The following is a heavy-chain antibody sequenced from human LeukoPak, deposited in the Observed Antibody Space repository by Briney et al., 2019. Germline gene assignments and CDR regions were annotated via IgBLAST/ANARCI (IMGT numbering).Heavy chain of an antibody. J-gene: IGHJ3*02. CDR1: GYTFTSYG. Sequence: GASVKVSCKASGYTFTSYGISWVRQAPGQGLEWMGWISAYNGNTNYAQKLQGRVTMTTDTSTSTAYMELRSLRSDDTAVYYCASTIAAAGTLDAFDIWGQGTMVTVSS. V-gene: IGHV1-18*01. CDR2: ISAYNGNT. D-gene: IGHD6-13*01. CDR3: ASTIAAAGTLDAFDI.